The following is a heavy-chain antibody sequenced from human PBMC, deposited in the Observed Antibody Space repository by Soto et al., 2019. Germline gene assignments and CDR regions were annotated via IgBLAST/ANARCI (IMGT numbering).Heavy chain of an antibody. Sequence: GGSLRLSCAASGFTFDDYAMHWVRQAPGKGLEWVSGISWNSGSIGYADSVKGRFTISRDNAKNSLYLQMNSLRAEDTALYYCAKGGTHSTSLGGDYYYYYYYYMDVWGKGTTVTVSS. CDR1: GFTFDDYA. V-gene: IGHV3-9*01. CDR3: AKGGTHSTSLGGDYYYYYYYYMDV. D-gene: IGHD3-16*01. CDR2: ISWNSGSI. J-gene: IGHJ6*03.